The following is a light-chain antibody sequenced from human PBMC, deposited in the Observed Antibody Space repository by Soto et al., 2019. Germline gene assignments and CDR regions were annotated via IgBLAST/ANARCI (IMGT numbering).Light chain of an antibody. CDR1: QGVSSN. Sequence: ETVMTQSPATLSVSPGERATLSCRASQGVSSNLAWYQQKPGQAPRLLIYSASTRATGIPARFSGSGSGTEFTLTISSLQSEVFAVYYCQQYNNWPPITFGQGTKLEIK. CDR2: SAS. CDR3: QQYNNWPPIT. J-gene: IGKJ2*01. V-gene: IGKV3-15*01.